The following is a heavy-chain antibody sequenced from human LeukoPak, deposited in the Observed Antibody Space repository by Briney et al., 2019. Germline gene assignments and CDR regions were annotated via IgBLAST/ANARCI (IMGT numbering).Heavy chain of an antibody. CDR3: ARSRGIAMVNPFDP. Sequence: PGESLKISCKGSGYSFTSYWIGWVRQMPGNGLEWMGIIYPGDSDTRYSPSFQGQVTISADKSINTAYLQWSSLKAADTAMYYCARSRGIAMVNPFDPWGQGTLVTVSS. D-gene: IGHD2-21*01. CDR2: IYPGDSDT. CDR1: GYSFTSYW. J-gene: IGHJ5*02. V-gene: IGHV5-51*01.